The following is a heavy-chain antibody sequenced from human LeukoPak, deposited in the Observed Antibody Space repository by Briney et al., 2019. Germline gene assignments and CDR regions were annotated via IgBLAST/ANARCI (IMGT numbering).Heavy chain of an antibody. CDR2: ISSGSSYI. V-gene: IGHV3-21*01. CDR1: GFTFNSYS. Sequence: VGSLRLSCAASGFTFNSYSMNWVRQAPGKGLEWVSSISSGSSYIYYVDSVKGRFTISRDNAKNSLYLQMNSLRAEDTAVYYCARGVVSIAAWPPYLDYWGQGTLVTVSS. CDR3: ARGVVSIAAWPPYLDY. D-gene: IGHD6-6*01. J-gene: IGHJ4*02.